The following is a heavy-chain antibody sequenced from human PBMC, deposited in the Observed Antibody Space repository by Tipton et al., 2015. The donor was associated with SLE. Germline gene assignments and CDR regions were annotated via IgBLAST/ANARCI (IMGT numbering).Heavy chain of an antibody. CDR2: IDATGRT. CDR1: GYSISSGTYY. CDR3: ARGGLGRGSGWSGAFDP. J-gene: IGHJ5*02. V-gene: IGHV4-61*09. Sequence: TLSLTCTVSGYSISSGTYYWSWIRQPAGKGLECIGYIDATGRTNYSPSLLGRVTISVDTSKNQFSLKLSSVTAADTAVYYCARGGLGRGSGWSGAFDPWGQGTLVTVSS. D-gene: IGHD6-19*01.